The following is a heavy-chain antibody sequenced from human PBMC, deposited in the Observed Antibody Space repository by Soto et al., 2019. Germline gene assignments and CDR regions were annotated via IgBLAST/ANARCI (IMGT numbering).Heavy chain of an antibody. J-gene: IGHJ3*02. CDR2: ISTTSSSI. V-gene: IGHV3-48*02. Sequence: PGGSLRLSCEASGFTFSSYSMNWVRQALGKGLEWVSYISTTSSSIYYADSVKGRFTISRDNAKNSLYLQMNSLRDEDTAVYYCARPVPRHDAFDIWGQGTMVTVSS. D-gene: IGHD6-6*01. CDR1: GFTFSSYS. CDR3: ARPVPRHDAFDI.